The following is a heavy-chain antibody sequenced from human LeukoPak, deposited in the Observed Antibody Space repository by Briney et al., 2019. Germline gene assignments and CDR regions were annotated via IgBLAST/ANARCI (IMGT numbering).Heavy chain of an antibody. D-gene: IGHD4-23*01. CDR3: ARDQADYGGNSHDY. CDR1: GYTFTSYA. Sequence: GASVKVSCKASGYTFTSYAISWVRQAPGQGLEWMGRIIPILGIANYAQKFQGRVTITADKSTSTAYMELSSLRSEDTAVYYCARDQADYGGNSHDYWGQGTLVTVSS. J-gene: IGHJ4*02. CDR2: IIPILGIA. V-gene: IGHV1-69*04.